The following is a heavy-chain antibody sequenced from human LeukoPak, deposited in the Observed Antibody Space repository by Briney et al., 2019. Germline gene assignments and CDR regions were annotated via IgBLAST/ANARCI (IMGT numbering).Heavy chain of an antibody. CDR3: ARHGSIGAHTNYFDY. V-gene: IGHV5-51*01. Sequence: GASLQISCKGSGYIFTNYWIGWVRPLPGKGLECMGIIYPSDSDTRYSPSFQGQVTISVDKSTNTAYLQWSSLKASDTAMYYCARHGSIGAHTNYFDYWGQGTLVTVSS. CDR2: IYPSDSDT. J-gene: IGHJ4*02. CDR1: GYIFTNYW. D-gene: IGHD6-6*01.